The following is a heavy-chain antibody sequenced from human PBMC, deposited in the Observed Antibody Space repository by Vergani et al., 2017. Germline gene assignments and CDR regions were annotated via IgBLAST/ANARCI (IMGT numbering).Heavy chain of an antibody. CDR3: ASDLSDGSYEGGSVYNWFDP. Sequence: QVQLVQSGAEVKKPGASVKVSCKASGYTFTSYYMHWVRQAPGQGLEWMGIINPSGGSTSYAQKFQGRVTMTRDTSTSTVYMELSSLRSEDTAVYYCASDLSDGSYEGGSVYNWFDPWGQGTLVTVSS. J-gene: IGHJ5*02. CDR2: INPSGGST. V-gene: IGHV1-46*01. D-gene: IGHD1-26*01. CDR1: GYTFTSYY.